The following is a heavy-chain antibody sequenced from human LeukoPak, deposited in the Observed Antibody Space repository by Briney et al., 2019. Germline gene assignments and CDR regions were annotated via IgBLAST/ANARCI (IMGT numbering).Heavy chain of an antibody. Sequence: PSETLSLTCTVSGGSISSSSYYWGWIRQPPGKGLEWIGSIYYSGSTYYNPSLKSRVTISVDTSKNQFSLKLSSVTAADTAVYYCARDAGYSYGTWGQGTLVTVSS. V-gene: IGHV4-39*07. D-gene: IGHD5-18*01. J-gene: IGHJ5*02. CDR1: GGSISSSSYY. CDR3: ARDAGYSYGT. CDR2: IYYSGST.